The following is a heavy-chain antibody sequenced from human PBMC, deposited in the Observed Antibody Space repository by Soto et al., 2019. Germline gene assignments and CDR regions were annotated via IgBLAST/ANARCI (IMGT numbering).Heavy chain of an antibody. Sequence: QGQLVQSGAEVKTPGASVKVSCHASGYTFTDYGMNWVRQAPGQGLEWLAWISTYNGTTHHVSTAQGRLTPTTGTSASTAYLDLRSLRTVDAAAYYCSRGGWNYGPGAFDVWGQGTMVTVSS. CDR2: ISTYNGTT. J-gene: IGHJ3*01. V-gene: IGHV1-18*04. CDR1: GYTFTDYG. D-gene: IGHD1-7*01. CDR3: SRGGWNYGPGAFDV.